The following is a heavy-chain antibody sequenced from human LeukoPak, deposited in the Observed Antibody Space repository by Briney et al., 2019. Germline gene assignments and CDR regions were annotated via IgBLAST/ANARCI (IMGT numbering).Heavy chain of an antibody. CDR1: GGSISSYY. J-gene: IGHJ4*02. V-gene: IGHV4-4*07. Sequence: SETLSLTCTVSGGSISSYYWSWIRQPAGKGLEWIGRIYTSGSTNYNPSLTSRVTMSVDTSKNQFSLKLSSVTAADTAVYYCARDYYDSSGYYLDYWGQGTLVTVSS. CDR3: ARDYYDSSGYYLDY. CDR2: IYTSGST. D-gene: IGHD3-22*01.